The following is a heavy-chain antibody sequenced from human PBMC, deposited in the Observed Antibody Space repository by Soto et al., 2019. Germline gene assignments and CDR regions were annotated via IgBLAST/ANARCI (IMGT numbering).Heavy chain of an antibody. CDR3: AKARYYDSTGYLYYFDY. V-gene: IGHV3-23*01. CDR1: GFTFSNYA. Sequence: GESLKISCAASGFTFSNYAMSWVRQAPGKGLEWVSSITGSGDYTYYADSVKGRFTISRDNSKNTLYLQMNSLRAEDTAVYYCAKARYYDSTGYLYYFDYRGQGTLVTVSS. D-gene: IGHD3-22*01. J-gene: IGHJ4*02. CDR2: ITGSGDYT.